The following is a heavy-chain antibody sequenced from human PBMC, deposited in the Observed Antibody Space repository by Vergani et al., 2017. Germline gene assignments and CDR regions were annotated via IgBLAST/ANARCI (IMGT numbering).Heavy chain of an antibody. CDR2: ISSSSSYI. D-gene: IGHD2-2*01. CDR1: GFTFSSYS. J-gene: IGHJ6*03. V-gene: IGHV3-21*01. CDR3: ARDLLGYCSSTSCLGHYYYYMDV. Sequence: VQLVESGGGVVQPGRSLRLSCVASGFTFSSYSMNWVRQAPGKGLEWVSSISSSSSYIYYADSVKGRFTISRDNAKNSLYLQMNSLRAEDTAVYYCARDLLGYCSSTSCLGHYYYYMDVWGKGTTVTVSS.